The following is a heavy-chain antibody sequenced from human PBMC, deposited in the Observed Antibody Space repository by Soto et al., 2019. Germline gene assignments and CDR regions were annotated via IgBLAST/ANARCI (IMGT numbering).Heavy chain of an antibody. Sequence: ASVKVSCKASGYTFTSYYIHWVRQAPGQGLEWMGLINPSGGTTSYAQKFQGRVTMTRDTSTSTVYMELSSLRSEDTAIYYCASGLYSSTWYYFDYWGQGTLVTVSS. CDR1: GYTFTSYY. D-gene: IGHD6-13*01. CDR3: ASGLYSSTWYYFDY. J-gene: IGHJ4*02. V-gene: IGHV1-46*01. CDR2: INPSGGTT.